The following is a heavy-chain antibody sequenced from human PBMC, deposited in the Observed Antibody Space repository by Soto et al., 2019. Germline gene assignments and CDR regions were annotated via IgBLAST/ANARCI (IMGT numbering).Heavy chain of an antibody. CDR3: AIVGGYCSGGSCTAFDY. CDR2: IYYSGST. Sequence: QVQLQESGPGLVKPSQTLSLTCTVSGGSISSGDYYWSWIRQPPGKVLEWLGYIYYSGSTYYNPSLKSRVTISVDTSTDQFALKLSSVTGADTAVYYCAIVGGYCSGGSCTAFDYWGHGTLVTVSS. D-gene: IGHD2-15*01. V-gene: IGHV4-30-4*01. CDR1: GGSISSGDYY. J-gene: IGHJ4*01.